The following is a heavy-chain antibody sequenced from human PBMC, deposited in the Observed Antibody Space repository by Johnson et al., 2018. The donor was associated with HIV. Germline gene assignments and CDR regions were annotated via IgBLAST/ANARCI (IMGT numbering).Heavy chain of an antibody. CDR2: ISYDGSNK. J-gene: IGHJ3*02. CDR3: ARTTLRFLDRGDDAFDI. Sequence: QVQLVESGGGVVQPGRSLRLSCAASGFTFSSYAMHWVRQAPGKGLEWVAVISYDGSNKYYADSVKGLFTISRDNSKNTMYLQMNSLRAEDTAVYYCARTTLRFLDRGDDAFDIWGQGTMVTVSS. CDR1: GFTFSSYA. V-gene: IGHV3-30*04. D-gene: IGHD3-3*01.